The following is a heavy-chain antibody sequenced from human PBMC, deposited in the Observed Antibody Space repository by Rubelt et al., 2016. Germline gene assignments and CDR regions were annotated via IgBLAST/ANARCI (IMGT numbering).Heavy chain of an antibody. J-gene: IGHJ4*02. D-gene: IGHD2-21*01. Sequence: HSGSTYYNPSLKSRVTISVDTSKNQFSLKLSSVTAADTAVYYCARWFVYSSATEVDYWGQGTLVTVSS. CDR3: ARWFVYSSATEVDY. CDR2: HSGST. V-gene: IGHV4-30-2*04.